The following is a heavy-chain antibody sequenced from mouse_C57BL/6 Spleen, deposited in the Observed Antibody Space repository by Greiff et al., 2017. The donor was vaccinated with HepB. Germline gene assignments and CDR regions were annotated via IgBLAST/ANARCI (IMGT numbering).Heavy chain of an antibody. Sequence: QVQLQQSGPELVKPGASVKISCKASGYAFSSSWMNWVKQRPGKGLEWIGRIYPGDGDTNYNGKFKGKATLTADKSSSTAYMQLSSLTSEDSAVYFGAREGNYPFPWYFDVWGTGTTVTVSS. J-gene: IGHJ1*03. CDR2: IYPGDGDT. CDR1: GYAFSSSW. D-gene: IGHD2-1*01. V-gene: IGHV1-82*01. CDR3: AREGNYPFPWYFDV.